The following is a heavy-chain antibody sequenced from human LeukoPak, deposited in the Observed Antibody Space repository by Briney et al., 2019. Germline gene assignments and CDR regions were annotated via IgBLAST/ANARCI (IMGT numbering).Heavy chain of an antibody. Sequence: SETLSLTCAVYGGSFSGYYWSWIRQPPGKGLEWIGEINHSGSTNYNPSLKSRVTISVDTSKNQFSLELSSVTAADTAVYYCGYCSGGSCSTALAYWGQGTLVTVSS. D-gene: IGHD2-15*01. CDR1: GGSFSGYY. CDR3: GYCSGGSCSTALAY. J-gene: IGHJ4*02. V-gene: IGHV4-34*01. CDR2: INHSGST.